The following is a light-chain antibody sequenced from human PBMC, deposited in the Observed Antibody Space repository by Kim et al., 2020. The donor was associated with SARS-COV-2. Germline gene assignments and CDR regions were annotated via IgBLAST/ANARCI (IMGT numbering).Light chain of an antibody. CDR3: QQFDNFPLWT. CDR1: QDISKY. CDR2: DAS. Sequence: DIQMTQSPSSLSASVGDGVTIICQASQDISKYLIAYHQIVGKAPELLIYDASNLQTGVPSRFGASGSETDFPFTIRSLQPADIATYYCQQFDNFPLWTFGQGAKLEI. J-gene: IGKJ2*02. V-gene: IGKV1-33*01.